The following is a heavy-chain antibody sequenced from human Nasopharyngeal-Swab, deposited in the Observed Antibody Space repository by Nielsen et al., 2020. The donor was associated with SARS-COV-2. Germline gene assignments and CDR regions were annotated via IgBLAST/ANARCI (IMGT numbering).Heavy chain of an antibody. D-gene: IGHD6-25*01. CDR2: IYSGGST. Sequence: LSLTCAASGFTVSSNYMSWVRQAPGKGLEWVSVIYSGGSTYYADSVKGRFTISRDNSKNTLYLQMNSLRAEDTAVYYCARESAAGWYWGQGTLVTVSS. J-gene: IGHJ4*02. CDR1: GFTVSSNY. CDR3: ARESAAGWY. V-gene: IGHV3-53*01.